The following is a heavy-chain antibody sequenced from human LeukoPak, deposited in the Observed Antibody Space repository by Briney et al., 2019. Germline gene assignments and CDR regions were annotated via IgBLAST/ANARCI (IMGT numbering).Heavy chain of an antibody. D-gene: IGHD3-22*01. V-gene: IGHV4-39*01. Sequence: SETLSLTCTLSGGSIRSTIYYWGWTRHPPGKGLEGSGSIYYSGNTYYNPSLKIRVTIAVDTSKNQFSLTLNSVTAADTAVYYCARRKSFYDSSGDFDHWGRGTLVTVS. CDR1: GGSIRSTIYY. CDR3: ARRKSFYDSSGDFDH. CDR2: IYYSGNT. J-gene: IGHJ4*02.